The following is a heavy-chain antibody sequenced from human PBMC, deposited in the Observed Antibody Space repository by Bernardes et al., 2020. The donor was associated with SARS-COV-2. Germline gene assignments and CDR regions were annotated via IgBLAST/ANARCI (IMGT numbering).Heavy chain of an antibody. D-gene: IGHD3-10*02. CDR3: AKDIFGWSFDH. CDR1: GFMFSGNA. J-gene: IGHJ5*02. CDR2: SGADEHT. Sequence: VGSLRLSCVASGFMFSGNAMAWVRQAPGKGLEWVSGSGADEHTHYADSVKGRFTISRDNSKNSLHLQMTNLRVEDTAVYYCAKDIFGWSFDHWGQGIMVTVAS. V-gene: IGHV3-23*03.